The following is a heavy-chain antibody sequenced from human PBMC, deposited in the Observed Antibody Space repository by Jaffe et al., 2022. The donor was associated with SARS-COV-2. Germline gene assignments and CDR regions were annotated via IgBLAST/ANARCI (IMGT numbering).Heavy chain of an antibody. Sequence: EVQLLESGGGLVQPGGSLRLSCAASGFTFSSYAMSWVRQAPGKGLEWVSAISGSGGSTYYADSVKGRFTISRDNSKNTLYLQMNSLRAEDTAVYYCAKDTKINDFAGPRDYYGMDVWGQGTTVTVSS. D-gene: IGHD3-3*01. V-gene: IGHV3-23*01. J-gene: IGHJ6*02. CDR2: ISGSGGST. CDR1: GFTFSSYA. CDR3: AKDTKINDFAGPRDYYGMDV.